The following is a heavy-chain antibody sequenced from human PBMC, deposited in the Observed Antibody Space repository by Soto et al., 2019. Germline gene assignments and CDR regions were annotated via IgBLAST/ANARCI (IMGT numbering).Heavy chain of an antibody. V-gene: IGHV3-49*04. CDR2: IRSKAYGGTT. CDR1: GFTFGDNA. Sequence: GGSLRLSCKGSGFTFGDNAMSRVRQAPGKGLEWVAFIRSKAYGGTTEYAASVKGRFTISRDDSKSIAYLQMSSLKTEDTAVYSCTREAGGYYACFGFWGQGSPVTVYS. CDR3: TREAGGYYACFGF. D-gene: IGHD3-10*01. J-gene: IGHJ5*01.